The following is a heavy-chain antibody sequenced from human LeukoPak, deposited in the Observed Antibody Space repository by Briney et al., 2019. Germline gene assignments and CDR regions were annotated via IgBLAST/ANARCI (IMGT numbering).Heavy chain of an antibody. CDR2: IYYSGST. CDR1: GGSXSSYY. Sequence: TLSLTXTVSGGSXSSYYWSWIRQPPGKGLEWIGYIYYSGSTNYNPSLKSRVTISVDTSKNQFSLKLSSVTAADTAVYYCARDRDSGLLDYWGQGTLVTVSS. CDR3: ARDRDSGLLDY. J-gene: IGHJ4*02. V-gene: IGHV4-59*01. D-gene: IGHD1-26*01.